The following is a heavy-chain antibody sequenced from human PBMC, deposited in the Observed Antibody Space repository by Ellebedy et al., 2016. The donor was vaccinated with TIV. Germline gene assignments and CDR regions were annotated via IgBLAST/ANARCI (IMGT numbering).Heavy chain of an antibody. CDR2: TSNAGRKK. J-gene: IGHJ6*02. V-gene: IGHV3-30*04. D-gene: IGHD2-15*01. CDR3: AREGGYCSGGSCYPDYYYGMDV. Sequence: GESLKISCAASGFTFSSYVMHWVRQAPGKGLEWVAVTSNAGRKKYYSDSVKGRFTISGDNSKNTLYVQMNSLRADDTAVYYCAREGGYCSGGSCYPDYYYGMDVWGQGTTVTVSS. CDR1: GFTFSSYV.